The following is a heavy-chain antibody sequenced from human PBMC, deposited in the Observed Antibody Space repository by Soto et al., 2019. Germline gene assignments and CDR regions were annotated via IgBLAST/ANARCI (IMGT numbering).Heavy chain of an antibody. CDR2: TFYSGTT. J-gene: IGHJ5*02. CDR1: GGSISSYY. CDR3: ARGGRGSTSGNWFDP. Sequence: QVQLQESGPGLVKPSETLSLTCTVSGGSISSYYWSWIRQSPGKGLEWIGYTFYSGTTNFHPSLQSRVTISLDTSKTQFSPKLTSVTAADTAVSYCARGGRGSTSGNWFDPWGQGTLVSVSS. V-gene: IGHV4-59*08. D-gene: IGHD2-2*01.